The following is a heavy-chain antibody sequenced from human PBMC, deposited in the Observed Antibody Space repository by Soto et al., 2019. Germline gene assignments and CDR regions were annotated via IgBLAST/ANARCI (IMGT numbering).Heavy chain of an antibody. CDR3: ARRARPDFYYMDV. D-gene: IGHD6-6*01. V-gene: IGHV3-64*01. J-gene: IGHJ6*03. CDR1: GFTLSGYA. Sequence: EVQLAESGGGLAQPGGSLRLSCAASGFTLSGYAMDWVRQAPGKGLEYVSGISINGVGTYYANSVQGRFTISRDNSKNAMYLQMGSLRPEDMAVYYCARRARPDFYYMDVWCKGTTVTVSS. CDR2: ISINGVGT.